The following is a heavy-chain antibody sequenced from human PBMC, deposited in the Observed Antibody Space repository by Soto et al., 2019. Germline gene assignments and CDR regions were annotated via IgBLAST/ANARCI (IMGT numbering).Heavy chain of an antibody. J-gene: IGHJ6*02. V-gene: IGHV1-69*06. CDR2: IIPIFGTA. CDR1: GGTFSSYA. Sequence: ASVKVSCKASGGTFSSYAISWVRQAPGQGLEWMGGIIPIFGTANYAQKFQGRVTITADKSTSTAYMELSSLRSEDTAVYYCTRDAPLYYGMDVWGQGTTVTVSS. CDR3: TRDAPLYYGMDV.